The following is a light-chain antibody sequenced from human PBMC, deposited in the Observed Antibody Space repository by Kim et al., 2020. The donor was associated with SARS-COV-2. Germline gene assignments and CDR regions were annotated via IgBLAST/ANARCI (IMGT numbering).Light chain of an antibody. Sequence: SYELTQPPSVSVAPGKTARITCGGDNIGGKSVHWYQQKPGQAPISVIYYDSDRPSGIPERFSGSNSGNTATLTISRVDAGDEADYHCQVWDTSSAPGVFGGGTQLTVL. CDR2: YDS. J-gene: IGLJ3*02. CDR3: QVWDTSSAPGV. V-gene: IGLV3-21*04. CDR1: NIGGKS.